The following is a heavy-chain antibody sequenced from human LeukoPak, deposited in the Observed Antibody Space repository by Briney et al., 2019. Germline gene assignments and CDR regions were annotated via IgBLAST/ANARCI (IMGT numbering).Heavy chain of an antibody. Sequence: GGSLRLSCAASGFTFSTYWMTWVRQAPGKGLEWVANIKEDGSDKYYVDSVKGRFTISRDNAKNSLYLQMNNLRAEDTAVYYCARDVGYFRFDYWGQGTLVTVSS. D-gene: IGHD5-18*01. CDR1: GFTFSTYW. J-gene: IGHJ4*02. CDR2: IKEDGSDK. V-gene: IGHV3-7*01. CDR3: ARDVGYFRFDY.